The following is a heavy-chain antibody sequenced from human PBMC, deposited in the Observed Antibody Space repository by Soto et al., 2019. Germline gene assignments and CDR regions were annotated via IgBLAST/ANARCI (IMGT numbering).Heavy chain of an antibody. J-gene: IGHJ5*02. CDR1: GGTFNKFA. CDR3: SGGEDSRGRFSGEGS. V-gene: IGHV1-69*12. CDR2: LIPLFDTA. D-gene: IGHD3-16*01. Sequence: QVQLVQSGAEVKMPGSSVKVSCKASGGTFNKFAFSWVRQAPGQGLEWMGALIPLFDTANYAQKFQGRVTIYGDGSNTPTHIGLDNLRSEDNAVNLCSGGEDSRGRFSGEGSLGQGTLVVVSS.